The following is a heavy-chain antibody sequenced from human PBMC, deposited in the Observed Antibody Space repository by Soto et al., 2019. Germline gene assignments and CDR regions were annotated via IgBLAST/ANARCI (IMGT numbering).Heavy chain of an antibody. CDR1: GGSFSGYY. V-gene: IGHV4-34*01. J-gene: IGHJ4*02. CDR3: GGGEMTQDY. CDR2: INHSGST. Sequence: SETLSLTCAVYGGSFSGYYWSWIRQPPGKGLEWIGEINHSGSTNYNPSLKSRVTISVDTSKNQFSLKLSSVTAADTAVYYCGGGEMTQDYWGQGTLVTSPQ.